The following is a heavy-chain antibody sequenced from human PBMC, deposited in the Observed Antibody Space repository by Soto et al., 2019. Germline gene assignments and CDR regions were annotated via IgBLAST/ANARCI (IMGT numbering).Heavy chain of an antibody. D-gene: IGHD6-19*01. CDR1: GGSVSSGSYY. J-gene: IGHJ4*02. Sequence: SETLSLTCTVSGGSVSSGSYYWSWIRQPPGKGLEWIGYIYYSGSTNYNPSLKSRVTISVDTSKNQFSLKLSSVTAADTAVYYCARVLGIAVAGFDYWGQGTLVTVPQ. CDR2: IYYSGST. V-gene: IGHV4-61*01. CDR3: ARVLGIAVAGFDY.